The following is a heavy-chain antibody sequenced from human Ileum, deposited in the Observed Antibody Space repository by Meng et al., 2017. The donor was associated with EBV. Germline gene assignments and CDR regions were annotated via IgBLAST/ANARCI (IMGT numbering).Heavy chain of an antibody. V-gene: IGHV4-34*01. CDR3: TRGRWWVGNQHLVRYYYFDH. D-gene: IGHD2-15*01. Sequence: QLRLQQGGDGFLKPSEPLSLTCGLNGGSISNYCWNWIRQSPGKGLEWIGEINHLGTTNYNPSLKSRVTLSVDTSKNQFSLNLNSVTAADTAVYYCTRGRWWVGNQHLVRYYYFDHWGQGTLVTVSS. J-gene: IGHJ4*02. CDR2: INHLGTT. CDR1: GGSISNYC.